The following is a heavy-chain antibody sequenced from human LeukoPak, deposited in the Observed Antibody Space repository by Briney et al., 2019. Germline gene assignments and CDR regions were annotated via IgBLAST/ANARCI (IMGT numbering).Heavy chain of an antibody. CDR1: GFTFSSYE. D-gene: IGHD3-22*01. CDR2: ISSSGGTI. J-gene: IGHJ4*02. Sequence: GGSLRLSCAASGFTFSSYEMNWVRQAPGKGLEWVSYISSSGGTIYYADSVKGRFTISRDNAKNSLYLQMNSLRAEDTAVYYCARLGTYYYDSSGYSPDYWGQGTLVTVSS. V-gene: IGHV3-48*03. CDR3: ARLGTYYYDSSGYSPDY.